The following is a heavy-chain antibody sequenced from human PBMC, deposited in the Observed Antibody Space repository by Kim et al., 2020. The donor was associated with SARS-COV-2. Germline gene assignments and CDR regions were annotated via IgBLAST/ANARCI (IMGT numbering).Heavy chain of an antibody. CDR2: IWHDGGNK. CDR1: GFSFSSYG. J-gene: IGHJ4*02. D-gene: IGHD1-1*01. CDR3: ARDGDLLERRHGFDL. Sequence: GGSLRLSCAASGFSFSSYGMHWVRQSPGKGLEWVAVIWHDGGNKYYADSVKGRFTVSRDNSKNTLYLQMKSLRAEDTAVYYCARDGDLLERRHGFDLWGQGTLVTVSS. V-gene: IGHV3-33*01.